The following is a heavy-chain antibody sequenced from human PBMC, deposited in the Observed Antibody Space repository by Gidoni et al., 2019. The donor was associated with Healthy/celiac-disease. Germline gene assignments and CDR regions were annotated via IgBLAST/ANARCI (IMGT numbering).Heavy chain of an antibody. J-gene: IGHJ4*02. V-gene: IGHV4-59*01. Sequence: QVQLQESGTGLVKPSETLSLTCTVSGGSISSYYWSWIRQPPGKGLEWIGYIYYIGSTNYNPSLKSRVTISVYTSKNQFSLKLSSVTAADTAVYYCARAAPSGGSFFFDYWGQGTLVTVSS. CDR3: ARAAPSGGSFFFDY. CDR1: GGSISSYY. CDR2: IYYIGST. D-gene: IGHD5-12*01.